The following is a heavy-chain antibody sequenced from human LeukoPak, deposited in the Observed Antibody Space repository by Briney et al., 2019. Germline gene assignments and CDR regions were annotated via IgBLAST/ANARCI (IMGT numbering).Heavy chain of an antibody. V-gene: IGHV4-30-2*01. Sequence: PSETLSLTCTVSGGSISSGGYYWSWIRQPPGKGLEWIGYIYHSGSTYYNPSLKSRVSISVDRSKNQFSLKLSSVTAADTAVYYCARDKVSPYYGDYFDYWGQGTLVTVSS. CDR2: IYHSGST. D-gene: IGHD1-26*01. J-gene: IGHJ4*02. CDR3: ARDKVSPYYGDYFDY. CDR1: GGSISSGGYY.